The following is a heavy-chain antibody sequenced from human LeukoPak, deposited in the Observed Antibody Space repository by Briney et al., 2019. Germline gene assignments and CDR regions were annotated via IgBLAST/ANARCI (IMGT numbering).Heavy chain of an antibody. CDR3: AKDFRIGYSAHFDY. V-gene: IGHV3-23*01. Sequence: GGSLRLPCVGSGFTFRSHAMGWVRQAPEKGLEFVSGIYENGGTTYYADSVKGQFSISRDNSKNTLYLQMDSLRGEDTAVYYCAKDFRIGYSAHFDYWGQGALVTVSS. J-gene: IGHJ4*02. CDR1: GFTFRSHA. CDR2: IYENGGTT. D-gene: IGHD2-21*01.